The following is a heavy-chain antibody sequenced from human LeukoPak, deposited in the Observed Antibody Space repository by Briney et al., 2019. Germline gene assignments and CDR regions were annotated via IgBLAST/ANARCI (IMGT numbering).Heavy chain of an antibody. J-gene: IGHJ1*01. CDR1: GFTFASYA. V-gene: IGHV3-23*01. CDR3: AKIAVAGTREYFQH. Sequence: GGSLRLSCAASGFTFASYAMNWVRQAPGKGLEWVSGISGGSNTYYADSVKGRFTISRDNSQNTLYLQMNSLRAEDTAVYYCAKIAVAGTREYFQHWGQGTLVTVSS. D-gene: IGHD6-19*01. CDR2: ISGGSNT.